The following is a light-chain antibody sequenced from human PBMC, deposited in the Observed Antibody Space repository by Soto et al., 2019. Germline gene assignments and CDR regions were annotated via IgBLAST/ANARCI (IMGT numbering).Light chain of an antibody. Sequence: QSALTQPASVTQTPVHTTTISGSGYSSDIGTYRNIPWHQHRSGRARILIIFGVYDRPSGISDRFCGSKSGNTASLTIFGLQVEDEAVYYCSSYTSGSTLPWVFGTGTKVT. V-gene: IGLV2-14*01. CDR3: SSYTSGSTLPWV. J-gene: IGLJ1*01. CDR1: SSDIGTYRN. CDR2: GVY.